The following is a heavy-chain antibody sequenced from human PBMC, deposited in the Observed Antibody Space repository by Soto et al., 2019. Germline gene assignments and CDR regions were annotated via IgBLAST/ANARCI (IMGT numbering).Heavy chain of an antibody. J-gene: IGHJ6*02. V-gene: IGHV5-10-1*01. CDR2: IDPSDSYT. Sequence: PGESLKISCKGSGYSFTSYWISWVRQMPGKGLEWMGMIDPSDSYTNYSPSFQGHVTISADKSISTAYLQWSSLKASDTAMYYCARHRDDSGYDYPYYYYGMDVWGQGTTVTVSS. CDR1: GYSFTSYW. D-gene: IGHD5-12*01. CDR3: ARHRDDSGYDYPYYYYGMDV.